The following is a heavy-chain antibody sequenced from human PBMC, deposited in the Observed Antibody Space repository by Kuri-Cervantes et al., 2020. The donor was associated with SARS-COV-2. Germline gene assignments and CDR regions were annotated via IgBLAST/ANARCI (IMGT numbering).Heavy chain of an antibody. Sequence: CTVSGGSLSGTGYYWGWIRPPPGKGLEWIGCIYYSGSTYSNPSLKSRVTISVDTSKNQFSLKLCSVTAADTAVYYCAIHVRLDYGSGSYLYYFDYWGQGTLVTVSS. V-gene: IGHV4-39*01. CDR2: IYYSGST. CDR3: AIHVRLDYGSGSYLYYFDY. CDR1: GGSLSGTGYY. D-gene: IGHD3-10*01. J-gene: IGHJ4*02.